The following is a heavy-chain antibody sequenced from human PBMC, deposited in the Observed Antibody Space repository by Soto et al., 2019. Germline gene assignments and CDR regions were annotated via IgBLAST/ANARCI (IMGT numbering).Heavy chain of an antibody. V-gene: IGHV4-4*02. J-gene: IGHJ4*02. CDR2: IYLGGSI. CDR3: ARADFDY. CDR1: DGSISSSNW. Sequence: QVQLQESGPGLVKPSGTLSLTCAVSDGSISSSNWWNWVRQPPGKGLEWIGEIYLGGSINYNPPRKSQLTMSVDKSKNHISLNLTSVIAAGTAMYYCARADFDYWGQGTLVTVSS.